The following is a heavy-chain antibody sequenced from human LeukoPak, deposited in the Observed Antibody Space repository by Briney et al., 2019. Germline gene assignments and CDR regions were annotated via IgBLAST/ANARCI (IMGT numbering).Heavy chain of an antibody. D-gene: IGHD1-26*01. CDR3: TRGTGIVGATVEY. Sequence: PGGSLRLSCAASGFTFSGSAMHWVRQASGKGLEWVGRIRSKANSYATAYAASVKGRFTISRDDSKNTAYLQMNSLKTEDTAVYYCTRGTGIVGATVEYWGQGTLVTVSS. CDR2: IRSKANSYAT. V-gene: IGHV3-73*01. J-gene: IGHJ4*02. CDR1: GFTFSGSA.